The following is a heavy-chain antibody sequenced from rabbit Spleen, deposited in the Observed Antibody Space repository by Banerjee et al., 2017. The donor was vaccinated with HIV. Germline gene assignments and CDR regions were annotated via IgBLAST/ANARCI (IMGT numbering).Heavy chain of an antibody. CDR1: GFSFSSRYY. CDR3: ARGSAAMTMVITGYYLSL. D-gene: IGHD2-1*01. V-gene: IGHV1S40*01. J-gene: IGHJ4*01. CDR2: IYSGSSGDT. Sequence: QSLEESGGDLVKPGASLTLTCTASGFSFSSRYYMCWVRQAPGKGLEWIACIYSGSSGDTYYANWAKGRFTISKTSSTTVTLQMTSLTAPDTATYFCARGSAAMTMVITGYYLSLWGPGTLVTVS.